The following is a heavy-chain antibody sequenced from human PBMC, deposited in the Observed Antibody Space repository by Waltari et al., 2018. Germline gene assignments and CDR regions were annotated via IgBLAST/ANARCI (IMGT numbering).Heavy chain of an antibody. CDR2: IYYSGST. V-gene: IGHV4-39*07. CDR1: GGSISSSSYY. D-gene: IGHD3-3*01. Sequence: QLQLQESGPGLVKPSETLSLTCTVSGGSISSSSYYWGWIRQPPGKGLEWIGSIYYSGSTYYNPSLKSRVTISVDTSKNQFSLKLSSVTAADTAVYYCAEALFGGSHYYYYYMDVWGKGTTVTVSS. J-gene: IGHJ6*03. CDR3: AEALFGGSHYYYYYMDV.